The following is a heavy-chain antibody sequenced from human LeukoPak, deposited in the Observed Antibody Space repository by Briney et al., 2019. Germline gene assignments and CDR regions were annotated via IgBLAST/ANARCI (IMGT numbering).Heavy chain of an antibody. J-gene: IGHJ5*02. V-gene: IGHV3-7*03. CDR1: GFTFSSYW. CDR2: IKQDGSEK. D-gene: IGHD3-10*01. CDR3: ARVKSYGSGPFDP. Sequence: GGSLRLSCAASGFTFSSYWMSWVRQAPGKGLEWVANIKQDGSEKYYVDSVKGRFTISRDNSKNTLYLQMNSLRAEDTAVYYCARVKSYGSGPFDPWGQGTLVTVSS.